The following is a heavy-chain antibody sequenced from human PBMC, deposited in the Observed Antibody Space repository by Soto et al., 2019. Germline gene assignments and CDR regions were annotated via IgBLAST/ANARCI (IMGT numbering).Heavy chain of an antibody. J-gene: IGHJ3*02. CDR1: GFTFSSYA. V-gene: IGHV3-23*01. CDR3: AKDHTVVIRDAFDI. Sequence: EVQILESGGGLVQPGWSLRLSCAASGFTFSSYAMYWVRQAPGKGLAWVSGISDSGTGTYYADSVKGRFTISRDNSKNTVYLQMKSLRAEDTAVYYCAKDHTVVIRDAFDIWGQGTMVNVSS. D-gene: IGHD3-22*01. CDR2: ISDSGTGT.